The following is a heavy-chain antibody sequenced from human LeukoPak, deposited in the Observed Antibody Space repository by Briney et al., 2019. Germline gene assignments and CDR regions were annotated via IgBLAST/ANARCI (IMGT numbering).Heavy chain of an antibody. Sequence: GGSLRLSCAASGFTFSSYSMDWVRQAPGKGLEWVSYISSSSSPIYYADSVKGRFTISRDNAKNSLYMQMESLRDEDTAIYYCARDTLEYSNSPDALDIWGQGTMVTVSS. CDR2: ISSSSSPI. V-gene: IGHV3-48*02. D-gene: IGHD4-23*01. CDR3: ARDTLEYSNSPDALDI. CDR1: GFTFSSYS. J-gene: IGHJ3*02.